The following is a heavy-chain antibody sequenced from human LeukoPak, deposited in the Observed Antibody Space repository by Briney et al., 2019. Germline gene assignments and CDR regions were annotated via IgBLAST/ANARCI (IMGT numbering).Heavy chain of an antibody. CDR3: AREKSVAGTSFDY. V-gene: IGHV3-48*02. CDR2: ISSSSSTI. Sequence: GGSLRLSCAASGFTFSSYAMSWVRQAPGKGLEWVSYISSSSSTIYYADSVKGRFTISRDNAKNSLYLQMNSLRDEDTAVYYCAREKSVAGTSFDYWGQGTLVTVSS. CDR1: GFTFSSYA. D-gene: IGHD6-19*01. J-gene: IGHJ4*02.